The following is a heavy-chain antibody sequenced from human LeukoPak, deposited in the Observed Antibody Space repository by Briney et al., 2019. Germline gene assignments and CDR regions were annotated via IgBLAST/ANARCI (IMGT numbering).Heavy chain of an antibody. J-gene: IGHJ3*01. CDR2: VNPDSGGI. CDR3: ARAQNYHDRSGYSDDTFDV. D-gene: IGHD3-22*01. CDR1: GYTFTDNY. Sequence: ASVKVSCKASGYTFTDNYIHCVRQAPGQGLEWMGRVNPDSGGINYAQKFQGRVTMTRDTSINTAFVPLRRLRSDDTATYYCARAQNYHDRSGYSDDTFDVWGHGTMITGSS. V-gene: IGHV1-2*06.